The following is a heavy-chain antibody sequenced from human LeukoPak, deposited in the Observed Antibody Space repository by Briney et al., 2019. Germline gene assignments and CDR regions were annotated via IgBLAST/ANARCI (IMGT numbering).Heavy chain of an antibody. CDR3: ARDCSSTSCSGFDY. D-gene: IGHD2-2*01. V-gene: IGHV3-7*01. CDR2: IKQDGSEK. CDR1: GFTFSCYW. J-gene: IGHJ4*02. Sequence: GGSLRLSCAASGFTFSCYWMSWVRQAPGKGLEWVANIKQDGSEKYYVDSVKGRFTISRDNAKNSLYLQMNSLRAEDTAVYYCARDCSSTSCSGFDYWGQGTLVTVSS.